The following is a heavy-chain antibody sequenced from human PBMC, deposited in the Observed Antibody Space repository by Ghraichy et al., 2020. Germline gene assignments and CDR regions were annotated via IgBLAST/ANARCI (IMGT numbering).Heavy chain of an antibody. V-gene: IGHV4-31*03. Sequence: SETLSRTCTVSGGSISSGGYYWSWIRQHPGKGLEWIGYIFNSGSTSYNPSLKSRVTISIDTSRNQFSLKLTSVTAADTAVYYCATFNDIVLIPAAIWGQGTLVTVSS. CDR2: IFNSGST. CDR3: ATFNDIVLIPAAI. D-gene: IGHD2-2*01. J-gene: IGHJ4*02. CDR1: GGSISSGGYY.